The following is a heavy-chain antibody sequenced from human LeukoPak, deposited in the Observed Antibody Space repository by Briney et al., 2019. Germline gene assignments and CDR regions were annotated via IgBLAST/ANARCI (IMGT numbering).Heavy chain of an antibody. CDR1: GYTFTSYD. V-gene: IGHV1-8*01. CDR2: MSPNSGNT. J-gene: IGHJ4*02. Sequence: ASVKVSCKASGYTFTSYDINWVRQATGQGPEWMGWMSPNSGNTGYAQKFQGRVTMARSTSMSTAYMELSSLRSEDTAVYYCARGPFYYFDSWSQGTLVTVSS. CDR3: ARGPFYYFDS.